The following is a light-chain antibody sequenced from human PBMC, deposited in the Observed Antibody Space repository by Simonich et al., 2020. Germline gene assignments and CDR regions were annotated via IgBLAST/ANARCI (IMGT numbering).Light chain of an antibody. V-gene: IGKV1-33*01. CDR1: PDISNY. J-gene: IGKJ3*01. Sequence: DIQMTPSPSSLSASVGDRVTITCQASPDISNYLNWYQQKPGKAPKLLIYDASNLETGVPSRFSGSGSGTDFTFTISSLQPEDIATYYCQQYDNLPFTFGPGTKVDIK. CDR3: QQYDNLPFT. CDR2: DAS.